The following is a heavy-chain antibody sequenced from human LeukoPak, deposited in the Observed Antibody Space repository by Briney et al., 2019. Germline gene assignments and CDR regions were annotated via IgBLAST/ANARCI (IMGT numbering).Heavy chain of an antibody. J-gene: IGHJ6*03. CDR3: ARSLAAAGTGRGHYYYYMDV. CDR2: IIPSLGTA. D-gene: IGHD6-13*01. CDR1: GGTFSSYA. Sequence: SVKVSCKASGGTFSSYAISWVRQAPGQGLEWMGGIIPSLGTANYAQKFKGRVTITADKSTSTAYMELSSLRSEDTAVYYCARSLAAAGTGRGHYYYYMDVWGKGTTVTISS. V-gene: IGHV1-69*06.